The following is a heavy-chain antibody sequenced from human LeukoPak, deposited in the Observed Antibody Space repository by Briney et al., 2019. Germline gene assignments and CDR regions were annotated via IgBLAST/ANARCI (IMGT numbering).Heavy chain of an antibody. D-gene: IGHD2-2*01. CDR3: ARDRGDIVVVPAALNWFDP. V-gene: IGHV1-46*01. Sequence: GASVKVSCKASGYTFTDHYIHWVRQAPGQGLEWMGIINPSGGSTSYAQKFQGRVTMTRDMSTSTVYMELSSLRSEDTAVYYCARDRGDIVVVPAALNWFDPWGQGTLVTVSS. CDR1: GYTFTDHY. CDR2: INPSGGST. J-gene: IGHJ5*02.